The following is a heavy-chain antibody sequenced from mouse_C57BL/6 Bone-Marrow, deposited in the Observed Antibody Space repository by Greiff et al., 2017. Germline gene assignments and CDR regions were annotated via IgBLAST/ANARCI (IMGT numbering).Heavy chain of an antibody. V-gene: IGHV5-4*01. CDR3: ARDLGGYHFAY. Sequence: EVKLVESGGGLVKPGGSLKLSCAASGFTFSSYAMSWVRQTPEKRLEWVATISDGGSYTYYPDNVKGRFTISRDNAKNNLYLQMSHLKSEDTAMYSCARDLGGYHFAYWGQGTLVTVSA. CDR1: GFTFSSYA. D-gene: IGHD2-2*01. J-gene: IGHJ3*01. CDR2: ISDGGSYT.